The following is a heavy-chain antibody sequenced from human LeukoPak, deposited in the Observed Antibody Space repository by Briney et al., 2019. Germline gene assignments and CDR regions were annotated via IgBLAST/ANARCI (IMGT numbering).Heavy chain of an antibody. J-gene: IGHJ4*02. CDR2: ISAYNGNT. V-gene: IGHV1-18*01. D-gene: IGHD4-17*01. Sequence: ASVKVSCKASGYTFTSYGISWVRQAPGQGLEWMGWISAYNGNTNYAQKLQGRVTMTTDTSTSTAYMELRSLRSDDTAVYYCARDRMTTVPTYGRYFSDYWGQGTLVTVSS. CDR1: GYTFTSYG. CDR3: ARDRMTTVPTYGRYFSDY.